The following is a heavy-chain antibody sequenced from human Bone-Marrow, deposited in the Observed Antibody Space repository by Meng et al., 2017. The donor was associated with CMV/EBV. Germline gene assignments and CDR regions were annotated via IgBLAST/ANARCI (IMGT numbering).Heavy chain of an antibody. J-gene: IGHJ5*02. V-gene: IGHV1-69*12. CDR3: ARGLRPRYWFDP. CDR1: GGTFSSYA. CDR2: IIPIFGTA. Sequence: QGHRVQSGGEVKKPGSSVKVSCKASGGTFSSYAISWVRQAPGQGLEWMGGIIPIFGTANYAQKFQGRVTITADESTSTAYMELSSLRSEDTAVYYCARGLRPRYWFDPWGQGTLVTVSS. D-gene: IGHD5-12*01.